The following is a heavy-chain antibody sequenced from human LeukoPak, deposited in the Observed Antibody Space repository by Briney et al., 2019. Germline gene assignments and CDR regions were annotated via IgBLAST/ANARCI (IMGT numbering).Heavy chain of an antibody. V-gene: IGHV4-61*08. Sequence: SETLSLTCAVSGGSISSGGYFWSWIRQHPGKGLEWIGYIYYSGSTNYNPSLKGRVTISVDTSKNQFSLKLSSVTAADTAVYYSASGGGSYLGWFDPWGQGTLVTVSS. J-gene: IGHJ5*02. CDR1: GGSISSGGYF. CDR3: ASGGGSYLGWFDP. D-gene: IGHD1-26*01. CDR2: IYYSGST.